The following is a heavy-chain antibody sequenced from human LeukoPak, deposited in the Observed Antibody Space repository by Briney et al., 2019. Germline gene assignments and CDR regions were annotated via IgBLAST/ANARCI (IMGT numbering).Heavy chain of an antibody. CDR2: INPSGGST. J-gene: IGHJ6*02. Sequence: ASVKVSCKASGYTFTSYYMHWVRQAPGQGLEWMGIINPSGGSTSYAQKFQGRVTMTRDTSTSTVYMELSSLRSEDTAVYYCARDTRPIRFLEWKHYYYGMDVWGQGTTVTVSS. CDR1: GYTFTSYY. D-gene: IGHD3-3*01. CDR3: ARDTRPIRFLEWKHYYYGMDV. V-gene: IGHV1-46*01.